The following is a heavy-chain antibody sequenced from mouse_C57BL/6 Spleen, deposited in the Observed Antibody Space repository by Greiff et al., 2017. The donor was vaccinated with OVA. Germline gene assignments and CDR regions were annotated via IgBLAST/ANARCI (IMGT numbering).Heavy chain of an antibody. CDR3: ARGYYGSSEYYFDY. D-gene: IGHD1-1*01. V-gene: IGHV1-80*01. CDR2: IYPGDGDT. Sequence: VMLVESGAELVKPGASVKISCKASGYAFSSYWMNWVKQRPGKGLEWIGQIYPGDGDTNYNGKFKGKATLTADKSSSTAYMQLSSLTSEDSAVYFCARGYYGSSEYYFDYWGQGTTLTVSS. J-gene: IGHJ2*01. CDR1: GYAFSSYW.